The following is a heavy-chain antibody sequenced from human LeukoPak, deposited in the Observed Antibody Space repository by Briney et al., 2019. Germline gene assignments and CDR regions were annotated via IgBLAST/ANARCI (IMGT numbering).Heavy chain of an antibody. CDR2: ISGSGGST. CDR1: GFTFSSYA. V-gene: IGHV3-23*01. D-gene: IGHD3-22*01. CDR3: TKGETMMDGGFDY. J-gene: IGHJ4*02. Sequence: PGGSLRLSCAASGFTFSSYAMSWVRQAPRKGLEWVSAISGSGGSTYYADSVKGRFTISRDNSKNTLYLQMNSLRAEDTAVYYCTKGETMMDGGFDYWGQGTLVTVSS.